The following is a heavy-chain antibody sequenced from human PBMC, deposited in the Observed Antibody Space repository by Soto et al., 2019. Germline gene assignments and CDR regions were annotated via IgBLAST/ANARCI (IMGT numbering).Heavy chain of an antibody. Sequence: GGSMRLSCAASGVTCSDYYMSGIRQAPGKGLEWVSGVSSSGYNTYYADSVKGRFTISRDNSRNMAYLQMNSLRAEDTALYYCARGAAAAGTDWFDAWGQGTLVTVSS. CDR3: ARGAAAAGTDWFDA. D-gene: IGHD6-13*01. J-gene: IGHJ5*02. CDR1: GVTCSDYY. V-gene: IGHV3-23*01. CDR2: VSSSGYNT.